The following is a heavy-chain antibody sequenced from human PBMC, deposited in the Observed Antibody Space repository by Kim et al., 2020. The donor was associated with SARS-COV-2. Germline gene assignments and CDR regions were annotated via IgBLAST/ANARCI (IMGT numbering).Heavy chain of an antibody. Sequence: GGSLRLSCAASGFTVSSNYMSWVRQAPGKGLEWVSVIYSGGSTYYADSVKGRFTISRDNSKNTLYLQMNSLRAEDTAVYYCARDRLLLFAFDIWGQGTMVTVSS. D-gene: IGHD2-15*01. J-gene: IGHJ3*02. CDR1: GFTVSSNY. CDR3: ARDRLLLFAFDI. V-gene: IGHV3-66*02. CDR2: IYSGGST.